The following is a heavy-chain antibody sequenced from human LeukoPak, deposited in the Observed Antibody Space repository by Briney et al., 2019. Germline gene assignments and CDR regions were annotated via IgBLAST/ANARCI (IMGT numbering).Heavy chain of an antibody. CDR2: INPSGGST. D-gene: IGHD3-10*01. CDR3: ARDRYASGSYYNPNNCFDP. CDR1: GYTFTSYY. V-gene: IGHV1-46*01. J-gene: IGHJ5*02. Sequence: GAPVKVSCKASGYTFTSYYMHWVRQAPGQGLEWMGIINPSGGSTSYAQKFQGRVTMTRDMSTSTVYMDLSSLRPEDTAVYYCARDRYASGSYYNPNNCFDPWGQGTLVTVSS.